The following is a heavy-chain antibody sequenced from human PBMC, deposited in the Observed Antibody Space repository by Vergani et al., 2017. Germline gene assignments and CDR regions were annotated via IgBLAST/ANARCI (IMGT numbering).Heavy chain of an antibody. V-gene: IGHV1-2*02. CDR3: ARSLRRGYSGYDSGY. J-gene: IGHJ4*02. CDR1: GYTFTGYY. D-gene: IGHD5-12*01. CDR2: INPNSGGT. Sequence: QVQLVQSGAEVKKPGASVKVSCKASGYTFTGYYMHWVRQAPGQGLEWMGWINPNSGGTNYAQKFQGRVTMTRDTSISTAYMELSRLRSDDTAVSYCARSLRRGYSGYDSGYWGQGTLVTVSS.